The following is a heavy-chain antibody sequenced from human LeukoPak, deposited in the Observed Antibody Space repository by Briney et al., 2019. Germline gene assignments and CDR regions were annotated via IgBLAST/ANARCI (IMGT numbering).Heavy chain of an antibody. J-gene: IGHJ5*02. V-gene: IGHV3-53*01. D-gene: IGHD4-17*01. CDR2: IYSGGST. Sequence: GGSLRLSCAASGFIFSTHAMSWVRQAPGKGLEWVSVIYSGGSTYYADSVKGRFTISRDNSKNTLYLQMNSLRAEDTAVYYCAREVITVTTSAWFDPWGQGTLVTVSS. CDR1: GFIFSTHA. CDR3: AREVITVTTSAWFDP.